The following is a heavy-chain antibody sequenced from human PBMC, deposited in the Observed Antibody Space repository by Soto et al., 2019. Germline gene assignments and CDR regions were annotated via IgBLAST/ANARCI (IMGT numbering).Heavy chain of an antibody. V-gene: IGHV1-2*04. CDR2: INPNSGGT. CDR3: ARGDYDILTGYYDYFDY. Sequence: ASVKVSCKASGYTFTGYYMHWVRQAPGQGLEWMGWINPNSGGTNYAQKFQGWVTMTRDTSISTAYMELSRLRSDDTAVYYCARGDYDILTGYYDYFDYWGQGTLVIVSS. CDR1: GYTFTGYY. J-gene: IGHJ4*02. D-gene: IGHD3-9*01.